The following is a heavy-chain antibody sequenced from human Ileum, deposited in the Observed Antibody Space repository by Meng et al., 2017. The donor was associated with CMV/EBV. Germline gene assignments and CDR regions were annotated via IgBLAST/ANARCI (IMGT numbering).Heavy chain of an antibody. CDR2: IKSRVYGWTT. V-gene: IGHV3-15*01. J-gene: IGHJ4*02. CDR3: TTGLYNSGGVDH. Sequence: GGSLRLSCAASGFTFGDRWMNWVHQAPGEGLEWLGRIKSRVYGWTTDYAAPVKGRFIISRDDSKNTLFLQMNTLESEDTAIYYCTTGLYNSGGVDHWGQGTLVTVSS. D-gene: IGHD2-21*01. CDR1: GFTFGDRW.